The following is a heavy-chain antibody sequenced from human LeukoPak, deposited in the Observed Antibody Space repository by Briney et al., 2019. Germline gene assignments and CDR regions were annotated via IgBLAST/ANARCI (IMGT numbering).Heavy chain of an antibody. J-gene: IGHJ5*02. CDR2: IYYSGST. D-gene: IGHD6-13*01. Sequence: PSETLSLTCTVSGGSISSYYWSWIRQPPGKGLEWIGYIYYSGSTNYNPSLKSRVTISVDTSKNQFSLKLSSVTAADTAVYYCAREVEQQLANNWFDPWGQGTLVTVSS. V-gene: IGHV4-59*01. CDR3: AREVEQQLANNWFDP. CDR1: GGSISSYY.